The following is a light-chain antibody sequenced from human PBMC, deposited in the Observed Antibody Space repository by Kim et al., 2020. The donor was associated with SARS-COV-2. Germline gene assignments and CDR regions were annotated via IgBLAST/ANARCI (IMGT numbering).Light chain of an antibody. CDR2: DAS. Sequence: IANRVNWYQHKPGKAPNLLIYDASNLEAGAPSRFSGTGFGTDFTFTIGSLLPEAIATYYCQQSDNLPYTFGLGTKVDIK. V-gene: IGKV1-33*01. CDR3: QQSDNLPYT. J-gene: IGKJ2*01. CDR1: IANR.